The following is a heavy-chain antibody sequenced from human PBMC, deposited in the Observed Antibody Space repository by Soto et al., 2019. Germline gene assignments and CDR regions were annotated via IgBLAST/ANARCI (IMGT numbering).Heavy chain of an antibody. Sequence: QVQLQESGSGLVKPSQTLSLTCTVSGGSISSGGYYWSWIRQHPGKGLEWIGYIYYSGSTYYNPSLKSRVTISVDTSKNQFSLKLSSVTAADTAVYYCASTSYYDFWSGINWFDPWGQGTLVTVSS. D-gene: IGHD3-3*01. J-gene: IGHJ5*02. CDR3: ASTSYYDFWSGINWFDP. V-gene: IGHV4-31*03. CDR2: IYYSGST. CDR1: GGSISSGGYY.